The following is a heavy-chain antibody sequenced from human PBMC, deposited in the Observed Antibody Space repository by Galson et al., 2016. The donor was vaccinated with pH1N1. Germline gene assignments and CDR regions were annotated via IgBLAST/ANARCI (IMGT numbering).Heavy chain of an antibody. J-gene: IGHJ4*02. D-gene: IGHD5-24*01. CDR2: IWANGNNK. CDR1: GFTFRNYG. Sequence: SLRLSCAGSGFTFRNYGIHWVRHAPGKGLEWVAVIWANGNNKYYGDSVKGRFTISRDIPKNTVYLQMDSLRAEDTAAYYCARGRSPIEMDTKGHYYFDFWGQGTLVTVSS. V-gene: IGHV3-33*01. CDR3: ARGRSPIEMDTKGHYYFDF.